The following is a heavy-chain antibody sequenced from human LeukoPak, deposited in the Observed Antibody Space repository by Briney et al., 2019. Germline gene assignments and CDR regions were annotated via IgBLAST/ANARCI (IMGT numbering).Heavy chain of an antibody. D-gene: IGHD1-1*01. V-gene: IGHV3-53*01. CDR1: GFTVSSNY. J-gene: IGHJ4*02. CDR2: TYSGGST. Sequence: GGSLRLSCAASGFTVSSNYMSWVRQAPGKGLEWVSVTYSGGSTYYADSVKGRFTISRDNSKNTLYLQMNSLRAEDTAVYYCARRWVERGKEFDYWGQGTLVTVSS. CDR3: ARRWVERGKEFDY.